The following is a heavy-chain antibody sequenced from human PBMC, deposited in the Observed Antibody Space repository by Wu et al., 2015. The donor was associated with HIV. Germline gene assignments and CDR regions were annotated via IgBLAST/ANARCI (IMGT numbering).Heavy chain of an antibody. D-gene: IGHD2-2*01. CDR1: GGTFSSYA. J-gene: IGHJ6*03. V-gene: IGHV1-69*05. Sequence: QVQLVQSGAEVKKPGSSVKVSCKASGGTFSSYAISWVRQAPGQGLEWMGGIIPIFGTANYAQKFQGRVTMTRDTSISTAYMELSRLRSDDTAVYYCARDPKKYCSSTSCYGEDYYYYMDVWGKGTTVTVSS. CDR2: IIPIFGTA. CDR3: ARDPKKYCSSTSCYGEDYYYYMDV.